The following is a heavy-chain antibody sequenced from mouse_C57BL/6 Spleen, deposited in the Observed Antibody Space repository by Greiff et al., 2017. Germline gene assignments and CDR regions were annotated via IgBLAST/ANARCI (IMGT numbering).Heavy chain of an antibody. D-gene: IGHD1-1*01. CDR2: ISNGGGST. CDR3: ARDGIYYYGSSYGFAY. CDR1: GFTFSDYY. J-gene: IGHJ3*01. V-gene: IGHV5-12*01. Sequence: EVHLVESGGGLVQPGGSLKLSCAASGFTFSDYYMYWVRQTPEKRLEWVAYISNGGGSTYYPDTVKGRFTISRDNAKNTLYLQMSRLKSEDTAMYYCARDGIYYYGSSYGFAYWGQGTLVTVSA.